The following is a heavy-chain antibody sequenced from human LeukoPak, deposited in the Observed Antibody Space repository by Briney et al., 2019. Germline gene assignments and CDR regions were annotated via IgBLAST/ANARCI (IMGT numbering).Heavy chain of an antibody. CDR3: GRVYCSTTSCYDYYDYYMDV. D-gene: IGHD2-2*01. J-gene: IGHJ6*03. Sequence: GGSMRLSCAASGFRFDDYGMSWVRHVPGKGLEWVSGTNWDGASTGYTDSVKGRFTISRDNVKNFLYLQMNSLRVEDTALYFCGRVYCSTTSCYDYYDYYMDVWGKGTTVTVSS. CDR2: TNWDGAST. V-gene: IGHV3-20*04. CDR1: GFRFDDYG.